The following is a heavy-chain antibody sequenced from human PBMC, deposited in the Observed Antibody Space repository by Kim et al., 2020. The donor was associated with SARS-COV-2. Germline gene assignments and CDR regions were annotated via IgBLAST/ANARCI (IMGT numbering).Heavy chain of an antibody. D-gene: IGHD3-16*02. CDR1: GFTFSGSA. CDR3: TRRAYRNSYYYGMDV. CDR2: IRSKANSYAT. J-gene: IGHJ6*02. V-gene: IGHV3-73*01. Sequence: GGSLRLSCAASGFTFSGSAMHWVRQASGKGLEWVGRIRSKANSYATAYAASVKGRFTISRDDSKNTAYLQMNSLKTEDTAVYYCTRRAYRNSYYYGMDVWGQGTTVTVSS.